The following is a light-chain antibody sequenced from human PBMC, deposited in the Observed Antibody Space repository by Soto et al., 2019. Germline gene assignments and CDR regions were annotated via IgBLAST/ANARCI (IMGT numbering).Light chain of an antibody. J-gene: IGLJ3*02. Sequence: QSALTQPASVSGSPGQSITISCTGTDSDVGGYNYVSWYQQHPGKAPKLMIYEVINRPSGVSNRFSGSKSANTASLTISGLQAEDEADYYCSSYTSSSTLVFGGGTEVTVL. CDR3: SSYTSSSTLV. CDR1: DSDVGGYNY. CDR2: EVI. V-gene: IGLV2-14*03.